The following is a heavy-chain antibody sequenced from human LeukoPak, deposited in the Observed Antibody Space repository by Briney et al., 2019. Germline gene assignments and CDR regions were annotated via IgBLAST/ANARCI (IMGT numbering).Heavy chain of an antibody. Sequence: GESLKISYKGSGYSFTSYWIGWVRQMPGKGLEWMGIIYPGDSDTRYSPSFQGQVTISADKSISTAYLQWSSMKASDTAMYYCARHERSGSYYGAFDIWGQGTMVTVSS. CDR3: ARHERSGSYYGAFDI. CDR2: IYPGDSDT. V-gene: IGHV5-51*01. CDR1: GYSFTSYW. D-gene: IGHD1-26*01. J-gene: IGHJ3*02.